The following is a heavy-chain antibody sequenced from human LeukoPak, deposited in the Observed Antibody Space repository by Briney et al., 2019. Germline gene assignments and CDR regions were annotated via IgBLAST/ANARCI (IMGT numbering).Heavy chain of an antibody. Sequence: SETLALTCTVSGDSIRSYYWSWFRQPAGKGLEWIGRIYTTGSANYNPSLKSRVIMSVDTSKNQFSLNLASVTAADTAMYYCARDAHYYGVDYWGQGTLVTVSS. CDR2: IYTTGSA. CDR3: ARDAHYYGVDY. J-gene: IGHJ4*02. V-gene: IGHV4-4*07. CDR1: GDSIRSYY. D-gene: IGHD3-10*01.